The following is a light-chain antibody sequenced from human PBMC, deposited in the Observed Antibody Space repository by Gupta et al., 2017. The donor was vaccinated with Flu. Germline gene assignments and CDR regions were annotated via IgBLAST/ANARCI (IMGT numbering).Light chain of an antibody. CDR3: QQNNNSPLT. CDR1: QSVSSN. Sequence: EIVLTQSPATLSVSPGERATLSCRASQSVSSNLAWYQQKPGQAPRLLIFGASTRATGIPARFSGSGSGTDFTLTISSLQSEDFAVYYCQQNNNSPLTFGQGTKVEIK. V-gene: IGKV3-15*01. CDR2: GAS. J-gene: IGKJ1*01.